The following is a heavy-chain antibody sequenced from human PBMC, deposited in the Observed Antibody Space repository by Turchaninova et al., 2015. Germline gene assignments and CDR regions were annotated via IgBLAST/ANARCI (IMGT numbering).Heavy chain of an antibody. Sequence: EVQLVESGGGLVQPGGSLRLSCAASGFTFNTYWLSWVRQAPGKGLGWVANIKQEGKEKNNVESVKGRFTISRDNAKNSLYLQMKCLRAEDTAVFYCARGYSYVVYWGQGTLVTVSS. V-gene: IGHV3-7*04. D-gene: IGHD5-18*01. J-gene: IGHJ4*02. CDR1: GFTFNTYW. CDR3: ARGYSYVVY. CDR2: IKQEGKEK.